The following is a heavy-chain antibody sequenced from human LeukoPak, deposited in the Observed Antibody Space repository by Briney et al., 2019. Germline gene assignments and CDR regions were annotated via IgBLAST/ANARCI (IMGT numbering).Heavy chain of an antibody. V-gene: IGHV3-23*01. CDR2: ISENGGST. J-gene: IGHJ4*02. CDR1: GFTFSSHA. Sequence: GGSLRLSCAAFGFTFSSHAMSWVRLAPGKGLEWVSAISENGGSTSYADSVKGRFTFSRDNSKNTLYLQMNSLRAEDTGVYYCAKEKLERRFALDYWGQGTLVTVSS. D-gene: IGHD1-1*01. CDR3: AKEKLERRFALDY.